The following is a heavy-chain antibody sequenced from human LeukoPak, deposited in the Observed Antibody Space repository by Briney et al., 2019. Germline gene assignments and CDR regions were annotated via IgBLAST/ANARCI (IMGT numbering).Heavy chain of an antibody. V-gene: IGHV4-34*01. J-gene: IGHJ3*02. Sequence: SETLSLTCAVYGGSFSDYYWSWIRQPPGKGLEWIGEINHSGSTDYNPSLKSRVTTSVDTSKNQFSLKLSSVTAADTAVYYCARRPIKYYYDSSGRWAFDIWGQGTMVTVSS. CDR1: GGSFSDYY. CDR3: ARRPIKYYYDSSGRWAFDI. CDR2: INHSGST. D-gene: IGHD3-22*01.